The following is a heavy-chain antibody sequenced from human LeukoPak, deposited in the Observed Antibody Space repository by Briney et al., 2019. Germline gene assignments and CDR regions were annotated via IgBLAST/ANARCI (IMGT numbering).Heavy chain of an antibody. V-gene: IGHV3-23*01. J-gene: IGHJ4*02. CDR1: GFTFSSYA. Sequence: GGSLRLSCAASGFTFSSYAMSWVRQAPGKGLEWVSAISGSGGSTYYADSVKGRFTISRDNSKNTLYLQMNSLRAEDTAVYYCAKALGGGDYYDSSGYYPDDYWGQGTLVTVSS. CDR3: AKALGGGDYYDSSGYYPDDY. D-gene: IGHD3-22*01. CDR2: ISGSGGST.